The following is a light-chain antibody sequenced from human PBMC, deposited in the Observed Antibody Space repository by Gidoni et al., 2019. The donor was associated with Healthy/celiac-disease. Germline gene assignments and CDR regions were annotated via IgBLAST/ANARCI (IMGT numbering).Light chain of an antibody. CDR1: QGIRND. Sequence: IQITEAPSSLSASVGDRVTITCRASQGIRNDLGWYQQKPGKAPKLLIYAASSLQSGVPSRFSGSGSGTDFTLTISSLQPEDFATYYCQQDYNYSWTFGQXTKVEIK. CDR2: AAS. CDR3: QQDYNYSWT. J-gene: IGKJ1*01. V-gene: IGKV1-6*01.